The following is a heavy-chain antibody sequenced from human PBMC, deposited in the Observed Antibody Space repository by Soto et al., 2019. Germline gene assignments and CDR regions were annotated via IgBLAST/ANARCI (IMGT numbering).Heavy chain of an antibody. CDR3: ARHPSDFWFDP. CDR2: IYYSGST. D-gene: IGHD2-21*02. V-gene: IGHV4-39*01. CDR1: GGSISSSSYF. J-gene: IGHJ5*02. Sequence: PSETLSLTCTVSGGSISSSSYFWGWIRQPPGKGLEWVGSIYYSGSTYYKPSLKSQVTVSVDTSKNQFSLKLSSVTASDTAVYYCARHPSDFWFDPWGQGTLVTVSS.